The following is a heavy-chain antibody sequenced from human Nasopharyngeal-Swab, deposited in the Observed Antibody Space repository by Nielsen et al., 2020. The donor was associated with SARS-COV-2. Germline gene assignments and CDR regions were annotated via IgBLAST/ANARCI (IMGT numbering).Heavy chain of an antibody. J-gene: IGHJ4*02. CDR3: ARVGSGSYYLYYFDY. CDR1: GFTFSSYA. Sequence: GESLKISCAASGFTFSSYAMHWVRQAPGKGLEWVAVISYDGSNEYYADSVKGRFTISRDNSKNTLYLQMNSLRAEDTAVYYCARVGSGSYYLYYFDYWGQGTLVTVSS. V-gene: IGHV3-30-3*01. D-gene: IGHD3-10*01. CDR2: ISYDGSNE.